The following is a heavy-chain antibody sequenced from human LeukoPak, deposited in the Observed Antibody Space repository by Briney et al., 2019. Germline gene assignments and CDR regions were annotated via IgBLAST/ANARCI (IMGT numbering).Heavy chain of an antibody. CDR3: ATIAVAGTRFDY. D-gene: IGHD6-19*01. J-gene: IGHJ4*02. CDR2: ISSSSSYT. V-gene: IGHV3-11*06. Sequence: GGSLRLSCAASGFTFSDYYMSWIRQAPGKGPEWVSYISSSSSYTNYADSVKGRFTISRDNAKNSLYLQMNSLRAEDTAVYYCATIAVAGTRFDYWGQGTPVTVSS. CDR1: GFTFSDYY.